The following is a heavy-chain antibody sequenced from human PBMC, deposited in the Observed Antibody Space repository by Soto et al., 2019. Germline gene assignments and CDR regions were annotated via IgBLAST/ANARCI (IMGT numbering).Heavy chain of an antibody. V-gene: IGHV3-13*01. CDR1: GFTFSSYD. CDR3: ARGLRGRGYYYGMDV. J-gene: IGHJ6*02. D-gene: IGHD5-12*01. Sequence: GGSLRLSCAASGFTFSSYDMHWVRQATGKGLEWVSAIGTAGDTYYPGSVKGRFTISRENAKNSLYLQMNSLRAEDTAVYYCARGLRGRGYYYGMDVWGQGTTVTV. CDR2: IGTAGDT.